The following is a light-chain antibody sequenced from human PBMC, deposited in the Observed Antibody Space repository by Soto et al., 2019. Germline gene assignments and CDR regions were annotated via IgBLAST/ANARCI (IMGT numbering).Light chain of an antibody. V-gene: IGKV1-39*01. CDR2: AAS. CDR3: QQSYSTPPT. CDR1: QSISSY. Sequence: DIQMTQSPSSLSASVGDRVTITCRASQSISSYLNWYQQKPGKAPKLLIYAASILQSGVPSRFSGSGSGTDFTLTICILQPEDFATYYCQQSYSTPPTFCPLSKVEIK. J-gene: IGKJ3*01.